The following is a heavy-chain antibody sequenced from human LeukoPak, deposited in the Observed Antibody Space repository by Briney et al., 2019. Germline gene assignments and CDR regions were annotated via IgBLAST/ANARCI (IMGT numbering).Heavy chain of an antibody. J-gene: IGHJ4*02. Sequence: GGSLRLSCAASGFSVSHNYMSWVRQAPGKGLEWVSIIYSGGSTYYADSVKGRFTISRDNSKNTLYLQMNSLRAEDTAVYYCARDSTLTGYYATIDYWGQGTLVTVSS. D-gene: IGHD3-9*01. CDR2: IYSGGST. CDR3: ARDSTLTGYYATIDY. V-gene: IGHV3-53*05. CDR1: GFSVSHNY.